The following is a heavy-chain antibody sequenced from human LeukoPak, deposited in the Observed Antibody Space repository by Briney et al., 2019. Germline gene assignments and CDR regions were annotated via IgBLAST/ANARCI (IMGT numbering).Heavy chain of an antibody. Sequence: GGSLRLSCAASGFTFSSYAMSWVRQAPGKGLEWVAVISYDGSNKYYADSVKGRFTISRDNSKNTLYLQMNSLRAEDTAVYYCARADRGYSYGPFPWGQGTLVTVSS. D-gene: IGHD5-18*01. V-gene: IGHV3-30-3*01. CDR2: ISYDGSNK. CDR3: ARADRGYSYGPFP. CDR1: GFTFSSYA. J-gene: IGHJ5*02.